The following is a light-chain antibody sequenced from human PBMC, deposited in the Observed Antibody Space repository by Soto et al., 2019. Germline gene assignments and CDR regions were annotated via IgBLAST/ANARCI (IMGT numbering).Light chain of an antibody. CDR1: QDISNY. V-gene: IGKV1-27*01. CDR2: AAS. CDR3: QKYNSVPFT. J-gene: IGKJ3*01. Sequence: DIQMTQSPSSLSASVGDTVTITCRASQDISNYLAWFQQRSGKSPKLLIYAASTLKSGVPSRFSGGRSGTDFTLTISSLQPEDVGTFYCQKYNSVPFTFGPGTKVDIK.